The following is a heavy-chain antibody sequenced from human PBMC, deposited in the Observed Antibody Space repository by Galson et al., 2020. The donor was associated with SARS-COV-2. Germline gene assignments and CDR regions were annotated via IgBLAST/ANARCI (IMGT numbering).Heavy chain of an antibody. Sequence: SETLSLTCAVSGGSISSNNWWTWVRQPPRKGLEWIGKIYHTGSTNYDPSLMSRVTISVDKSKNQFSLKLRSMTAADTGVYYCARDHSGYLQLYGSYYYGMDVWGQGTTVTVSS. J-gene: IGHJ6*02. D-gene: IGHD5-12*01. CDR3: ARDHSGYLQLYGSYYYGMDV. CDR1: GGSISSNNW. V-gene: IGHV4-4*02. CDR2: IYHTGST.